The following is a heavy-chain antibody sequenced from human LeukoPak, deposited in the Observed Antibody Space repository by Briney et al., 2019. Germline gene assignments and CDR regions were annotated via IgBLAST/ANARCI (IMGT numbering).Heavy chain of an antibody. CDR2: IYSGGST. Sequence: PGGSLRLSCAASGFTVSSNYMTWVRPAPGKGLERVSVIYSGGSTYYADSVKGRFTISRDNSKNTLYLQMNSLRAEDTAVYYCTRNWGSDNWFDPWGQGTLVTVSS. J-gene: IGHJ5*02. D-gene: IGHD7-27*01. CDR3: TRNWGSDNWFDP. V-gene: IGHV3-53*01. CDR1: GFTVSSNY.